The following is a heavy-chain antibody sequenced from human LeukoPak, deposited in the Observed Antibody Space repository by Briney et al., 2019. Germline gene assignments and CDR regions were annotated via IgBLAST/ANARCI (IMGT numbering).Heavy chain of an antibody. Sequence: GGSLRLSCAASGFTFSSYGMHWVRQAPGKGLEWVAVISYDGSNKYYDDSVKGRFTISRDNSKNTLYLQMNSLRAEDTAVYYCAKLVDIVVVSDAFDIWGQRTMVTVSS. CDR1: GFTFSSYG. D-gene: IGHD2-2*03. V-gene: IGHV3-30*18. CDR2: ISYDGSNK. CDR3: AKLVDIVVVSDAFDI. J-gene: IGHJ3*02.